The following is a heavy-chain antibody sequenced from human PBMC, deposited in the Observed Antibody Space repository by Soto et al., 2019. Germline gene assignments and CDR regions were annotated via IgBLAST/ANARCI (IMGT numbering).Heavy chain of an antibody. D-gene: IGHD1-1*01. CDR1: DAYVSSGDYY. CDR3: VGTGTTDDY. CDR2: IYSSGGS. J-gene: IGHJ4*02. Sequence: LSETLSHTYTVSDAYVSSGDYYWRCIRQPPGKGLEWIGYIYSSGGSYYNPSLKGRLTISIDTSKNQFSLKLNSVTVADTAIYYCVGTGTTDDYWGRGTLVTVSS. V-gene: IGHV4-30-4*01.